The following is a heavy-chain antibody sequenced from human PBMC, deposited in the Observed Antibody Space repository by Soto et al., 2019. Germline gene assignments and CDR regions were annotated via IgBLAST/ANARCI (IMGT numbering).Heavy chain of an antibody. Sequence: QVQLVQSGAEVKKPGASVKVSCKASGYTFTSYGISWVRQAPGQGLEWMGWISAYNGNTNYAQKLQGRVTMTTDTATSTAYRERRSLRSDDTAVYYCARVNRGDSGYGNYWYFDLWGRGTLVTVSS. CDR3: ARVNRGDSGYGNYWYFDL. V-gene: IGHV1-18*01. CDR2: ISAYNGNT. J-gene: IGHJ2*01. CDR1: GYTFTSYG. D-gene: IGHD5-12*01.